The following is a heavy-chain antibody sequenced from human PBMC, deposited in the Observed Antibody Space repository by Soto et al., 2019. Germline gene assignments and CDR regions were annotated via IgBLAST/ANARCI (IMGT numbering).Heavy chain of an antibody. CDR3: ARPTYYYDSSGYYYFEY. CDR1: GGSFSGYY. V-gene: IGHV4-34*01. Sequence: SETLSLTCAVYGGSFSGYYWSWIRQPPGKGLEWIGEINHSGSTNYNPSLKSRVTISVDTSKNQFSLKMSSVTAADTAVYYCARPTYYYDSSGYYYFEYWGQGNLVTVSS. D-gene: IGHD3-22*01. J-gene: IGHJ4*02. CDR2: INHSGST.